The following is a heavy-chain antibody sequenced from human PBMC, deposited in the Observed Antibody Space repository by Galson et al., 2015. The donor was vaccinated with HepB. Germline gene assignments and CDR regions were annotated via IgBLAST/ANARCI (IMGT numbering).Heavy chain of an antibody. CDR3: ARDASSSWQAKGPLTYYYGMDV. V-gene: IGHV1-3*01. Sequence: QSGAEVKKPGASVKVSCKASGYTFTSYAMHWVRQAPGQRLEWMGWINAGNGNTKYSQKFQGRVTITRDTSASTAYMELSSLRSEDTAVYYCARDASSSWQAKGPLTYYYGMDVWGQGTTVTVSS. CDR2: INAGNGNT. D-gene: IGHD6-13*01. J-gene: IGHJ6*02. CDR1: GYTFTSYA.